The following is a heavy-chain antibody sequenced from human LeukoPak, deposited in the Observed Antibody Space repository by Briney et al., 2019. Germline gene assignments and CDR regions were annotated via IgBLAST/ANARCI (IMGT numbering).Heavy chain of an antibody. CDR1: GFTFSSYC. V-gene: IGHV3-7*01. CDR2: IKQDGSEK. CDR3: ARMGSGWYFVYYYYGMDV. J-gene: IGHJ6*02. Sequence: GGSLRLSCAASGFTFSSYCMSWVRQAPGKGLEWVANIKQDGSEKYYVDSVKGRFTISRDNAKNSLYLQMNSLRAEDTAVYYCARMGSGWYFVYYYYGMDVWGQGTTVTVSS. D-gene: IGHD6-19*01.